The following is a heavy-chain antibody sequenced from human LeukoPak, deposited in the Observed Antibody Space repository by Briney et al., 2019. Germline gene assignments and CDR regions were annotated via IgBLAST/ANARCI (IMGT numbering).Heavy chain of an antibody. CDR2: ITGTGGST. V-gene: IGHV3-23*01. D-gene: IGHD6-19*01. CDR1: GFSLSTYG. CDR3: AKDHGTAVAGFYY. J-gene: IGHJ4*02. Sequence: GASLRLSCAASGFSLSTYGVSWVCQPPGKGLEWVSGITGTGGSTYYADSVKGRFTVSRDTSKNTLYLQMNSLRAEDTAIYYCAKDHGTAVAGFYYWGQGTLVTVSS.